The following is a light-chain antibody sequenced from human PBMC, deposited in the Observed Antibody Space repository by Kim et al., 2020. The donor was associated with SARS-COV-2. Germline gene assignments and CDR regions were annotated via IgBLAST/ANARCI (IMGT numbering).Light chain of an antibody. CDR2: HAF. V-gene: IGKV3-11*01. CDR3: QQRSDWPPENS. CDR1: QSVDSH. Sequence: EIVLTQSPATLSLSPGERATLSCRTSQSVDSHLAWFQQKPGQAPRLLIYHAFIRATGIPARFSGSGSGTDFTLTISGLEPEDFAVYYCQQRSDWPPENSFGQGTELEI. J-gene: IGKJ2*03.